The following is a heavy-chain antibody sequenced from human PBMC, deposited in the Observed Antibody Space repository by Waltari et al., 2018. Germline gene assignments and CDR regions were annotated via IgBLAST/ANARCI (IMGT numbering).Heavy chain of an antibody. CDR3: ARGAFLRFLEWAYYYYYMDV. V-gene: IGHV4-34*01. D-gene: IGHD3-3*01. CDR1: GGSFSGYY. Sequence: QVQLQQWGAGLLKPSETLSLTCAVYGGSFSGYYWSWIRQPPGKGLEWIGEINHSGSTNYNPSLKSRVTISVDMSKNQFSLKLSSVTAADTAVYYCARGAFLRFLEWAYYYYYMDVWGKGTTVTISS. CDR2: INHSGST. J-gene: IGHJ6*03.